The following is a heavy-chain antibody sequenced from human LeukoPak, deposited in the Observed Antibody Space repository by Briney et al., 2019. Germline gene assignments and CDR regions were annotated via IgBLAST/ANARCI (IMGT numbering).Heavy chain of an antibody. CDR3: ARVSSAARYFDY. D-gene: IGHD6-6*01. Sequence: MPSETLSLICTVSGGSISSSSYYWGWIRQPPGKGLEWIGSIYYSGTTYYNPSLKSRVTIFVGTSKNQFSLKLSSVTAADTAVYYCARVSSAARYFDYWGQGTLVTVSS. V-gene: IGHV4-39*01. CDR1: GGSISSSSYY. J-gene: IGHJ4*02. CDR2: IYYSGTT.